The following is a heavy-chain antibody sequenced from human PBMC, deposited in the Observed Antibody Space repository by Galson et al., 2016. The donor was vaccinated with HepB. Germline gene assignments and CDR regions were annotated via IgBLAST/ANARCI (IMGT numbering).Heavy chain of an antibody. D-gene: IGHD5-18*01. CDR1: GFTFSSYA. Sequence: SLRLSCAASGFTFSSYAMHWVRQAPGKGLEWVAVISYDGSNKFYADSVKGRFTVSRDNSKNMLHLQMNSLRAEDTAVYYCARGHTTMVTVDYWGQGTLVTVSS. CDR3: ARGHTTMVTVDY. V-gene: IGHV3-30-3*01. CDR2: ISYDGSNK. J-gene: IGHJ4*02.